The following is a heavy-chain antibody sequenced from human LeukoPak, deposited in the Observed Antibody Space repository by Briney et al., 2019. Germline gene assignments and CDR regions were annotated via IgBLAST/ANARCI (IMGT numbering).Heavy chain of an antibody. D-gene: IGHD3-10*01. Sequence: SETLSLTCTVSGGSISSGDYYWSWIRQPPGKGLEWIGYLYYSGSTYYNPSLKSRVTISVDTSKNQFSLKLSSVTAADTAVYYCASYGSGSHRRYFDYWGQGTLVTVSS. CDR1: GGSISSGDYY. CDR2: LYYSGST. J-gene: IGHJ4*02. V-gene: IGHV4-30-4*01. CDR3: ASYGSGSHRRYFDY.